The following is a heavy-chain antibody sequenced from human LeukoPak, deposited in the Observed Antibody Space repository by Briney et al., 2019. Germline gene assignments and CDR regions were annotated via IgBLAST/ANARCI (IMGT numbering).Heavy chain of an antibody. CDR3: AKDRKGYCSSTSCLDYFDY. CDR1: GCTFSSYG. J-gene: IGHJ4*02. V-gene: IGHV3-30*02. D-gene: IGHD2-2*01. Sequence: PGWSLRLSCAASGCTFSSYGMHWVRQAPAKGLEWVAFIRYDGSNKYYADSVKGRFTISRDNSKNTLYLQMNTLRAEDTAVYYCAKDRKGYCSSTSCLDYFDYWGQGTLVTVSS. CDR2: IRYDGSNK.